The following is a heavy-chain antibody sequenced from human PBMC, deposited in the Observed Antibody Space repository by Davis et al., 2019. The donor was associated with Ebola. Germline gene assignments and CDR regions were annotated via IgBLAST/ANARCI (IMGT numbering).Heavy chain of an antibody. D-gene: IGHD6-13*01. V-gene: IGHV3-21*01. Sequence: GGSLRLSCAASGFTFSSYSMNWVRQAPGKGLEWVSSITGSSTYIYYADSVKGRFTISRDNAKNSLYLQMNSLRVEDTAVYYCAREPTAAGLDYWGQGTLVTVSS. CDR2: ITGSSTYI. J-gene: IGHJ4*02. CDR1: GFTFSSYS. CDR3: AREPTAAGLDY.